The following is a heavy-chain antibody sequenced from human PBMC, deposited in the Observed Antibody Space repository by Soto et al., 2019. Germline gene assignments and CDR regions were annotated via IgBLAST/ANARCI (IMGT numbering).Heavy chain of an antibody. J-gene: IGHJ4*02. CDR2: ISGSGGST. CDR3: AKDPETYYGSGSPFDY. D-gene: IGHD3-10*01. Sequence: EVQLLESGGGLVQPGGSLRLSCAASGFTFSSYAMSWVRQAPGKGLEWVSAISGSGGSTYYADSVKGLFTISRDNSKNTLYLQMNSLRAEDTAVYYCAKDPETYYGSGSPFDYWGQGTLVTVSS. CDR1: GFTFSSYA. V-gene: IGHV3-23*01.